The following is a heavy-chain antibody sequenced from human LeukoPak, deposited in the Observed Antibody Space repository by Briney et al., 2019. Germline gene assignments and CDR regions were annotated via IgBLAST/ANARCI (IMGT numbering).Heavy chain of an antibody. D-gene: IGHD3-16*01. CDR2: IIPIFGTA. Sequence: ASVKVSCKASGGTFSSYAISWVRQAPGQGLEWMGGIIPIFGTANYAQKFQGRVTITTDESTSTAYMELSSLRSEDTAVYYCARTPISFGGPYYYYMDVWSKGTTVTVSS. CDR3: ARTPISFGGPYYYYMDV. J-gene: IGHJ6*03. V-gene: IGHV1-69*05. CDR1: GGTFSSYA.